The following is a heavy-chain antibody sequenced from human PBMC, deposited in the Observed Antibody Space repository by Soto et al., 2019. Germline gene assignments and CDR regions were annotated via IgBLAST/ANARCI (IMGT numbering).Heavy chain of an antibody. J-gene: IGHJ4*02. Sequence: QVQLVQSGAEVKKPGSSVKVSCKASGGTFSSYAISWVRQAPGQGLEWMGGIIPIFGTANYAQKFQGRGTITADESTSTAYMELSSLRSEDTAVYYCSRDSSGWYYFDYWGQGTLVTVSS. CDR1: GGTFSSYA. V-gene: IGHV1-69*01. CDR3: SRDSSGWYYFDY. D-gene: IGHD6-19*01. CDR2: IIPIFGTA.